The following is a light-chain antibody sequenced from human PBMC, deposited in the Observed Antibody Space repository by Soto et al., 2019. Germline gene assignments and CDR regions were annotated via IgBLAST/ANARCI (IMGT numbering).Light chain of an antibody. V-gene: IGKV3-11*01. Sequence: EIVLTQSPATLSLSPGEGATLSCRASQSISHYLAWYQQKPGQAPRLLIYDAANRATGIPARFSGSGSGTDFTLTSSSLEPEDFAVYWCQHRKNWLLTFGGGTKVEVK. CDR3: QHRKNWLLT. CDR2: DAA. J-gene: IGKJ4*01. CDR1: QSISHY.